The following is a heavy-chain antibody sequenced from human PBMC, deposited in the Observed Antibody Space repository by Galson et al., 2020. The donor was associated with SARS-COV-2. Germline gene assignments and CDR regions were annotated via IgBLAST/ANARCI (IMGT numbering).Heavy chain of an antibody. CDR3: ARDSGYCTDGVCYRYWYFDL. CDR1: GGSISNNDW. Sequence: SETLSLTCTVSGGSISNNDWWSWVRQPPGKGLEWIGEISQSVTTHYNPSPKSRVTISGDKSKNQISLKLSSVTAADTAVYYCARDSGYCTDGVCYRYWYFDLWGRGTLVTVSS. CDR2: ISQSVTT. V-gene: IGHV4-4*02. J-gene: IGHJ2*01. D-gene: IGHD2-8*01.